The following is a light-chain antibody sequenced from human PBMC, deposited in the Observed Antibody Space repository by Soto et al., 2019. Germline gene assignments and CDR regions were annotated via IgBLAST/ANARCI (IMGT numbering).Light chain of an antibody. CDR3: QQDANSPFT. CDR1: QSVSSNY. J-gene: IGKJ2*01. CDR2: GAS. V-gene: IGKV3-20*01. Sequence: EIVLTQSPGTLPLSPGARATLSCRASQSVSSNYLVWYQQKPGQAPRPLIYGASSSATGIPDRFSDSGSGTDFTLTISRLEPEDFSVYYCQQDANSPFTFGQGTKLEIK.